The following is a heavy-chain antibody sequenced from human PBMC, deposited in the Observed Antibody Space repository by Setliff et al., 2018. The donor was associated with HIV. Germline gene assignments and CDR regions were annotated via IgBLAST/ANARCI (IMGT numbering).Heavy chain of an antibody. J-gene: IGHJ4*02. V-gene: IGHV3-21*05. CDR3: ARASYYYDSSGWVDY. D-gene: IGHD3-22*01. Sequence: PGGSLRLSCAASGFTFSSYSMNWVRQAPGKGLEWVSYISSSSSYTNYADSVKGRFTISRDNAKNSLYLQMNSLRAEDTAVYYCARASYYYDSSGWVDYWGQGTLVTVS. CDR1: GFTFSSYS. CDR2: ISSSSSYT.